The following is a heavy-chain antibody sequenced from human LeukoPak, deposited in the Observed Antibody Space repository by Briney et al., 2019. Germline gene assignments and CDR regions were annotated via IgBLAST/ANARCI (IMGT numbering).Heavy chain of an antibody. CDR2: INSDGSST. V-gene: IGHV3-74*01. CDR3: AKGSQEGTIFGVVINPTDAFDI. CDR1: GFTFSSYW. Sequence: PGGSLRLSCAASGFTFSSYWMHWVRQAPGKGLVWVSRINSDGSSTSYADSVKGRFTISRDNSKNTLYLQMNSLRAEDTAVYYCAKGSQEGTIFGVVINPTDAFDIWGQGTMVTVSS. J-gene: IGHJ3*02. D-gene: IGHD3-3*01.